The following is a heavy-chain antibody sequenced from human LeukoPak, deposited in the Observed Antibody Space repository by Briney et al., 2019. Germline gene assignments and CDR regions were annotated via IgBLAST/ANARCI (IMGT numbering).Heavy chain of an antibody. J-gene: IGHJ4*02. V-gene: IGHV4-38-2*02. CDR2: IYYSGST. CDR1: GFTFSSYS. D-gene: IGHD3-22*01. Sequence: GSLRLSCAASGFTFSSYSMNWVRQAPGKGLEWIGSIYYSGSTYYNPSLKSRVTISVDTSKNQFSLKLSSVTAADTAVYYCAREPYYYDSSGYVDYWGQGTLVTVSS. CDR3: AREPYYYDSSGYVDY.